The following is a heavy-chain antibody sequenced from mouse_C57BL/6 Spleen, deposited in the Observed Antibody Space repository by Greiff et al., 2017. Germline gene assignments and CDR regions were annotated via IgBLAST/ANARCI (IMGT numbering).Heavy chain of an antibody. CDR2: IYPGSGST. V-gene: IGHV1-55*01. CDR3: ARGGYYYGSARDYFDY. CDR1: GYTFTSYW. Sequence: QVQLQQPGAELVKPGASVKMSCKASGYTFTSYWITWVKQRPGQGLEWIGDIYPGSGSTNYNKKFKSKATLTVDTSSSTAYMQLSSLTSEDSAVYYCARGGYYYGSARDYFDYWGQGTTLTVSS. D-gene: IGHD1-1*01. J-gene: IGHJ2*01.